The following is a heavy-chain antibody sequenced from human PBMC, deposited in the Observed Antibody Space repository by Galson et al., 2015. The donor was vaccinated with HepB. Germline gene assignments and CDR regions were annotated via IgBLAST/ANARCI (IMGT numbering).Heavy chain of an antibody. V-gene: IGHV3-33*05. D-gene: IGHD3-10*01. CDR3: ARGGSGTYYNEYDYYYIDV. CDR1: GFTFSNYR. J-gene: IGHJ6*03. CDR2: IQYDGSNK. Sequence: SLRLSCAASGFTFSNYRMHWVRQAPGKGLEWVAVIQYDGSNKYYADSVKGRFTISRDNSKNTLYLQMSSLRAEDTAVYYCARGGSGTYYNEYDYYYIDVCGTRTTFTVYS.